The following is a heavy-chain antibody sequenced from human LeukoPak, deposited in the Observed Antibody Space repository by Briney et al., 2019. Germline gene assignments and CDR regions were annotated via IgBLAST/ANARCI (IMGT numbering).Heavy chain of an antibody. CDR2: MNPNSGNT. V-gene: IGHV1-8*03. Sequence: ASVKVSCKASGYTFTSYDTNWVRQATGQGLEWMGWMNPNSGNTGYAQKFQGRVTITRNTSISTAYMELSSLRSEDTAVYYCATPLIAAYAFDIWGQGTMVTVSS. J-gene: IGHJ3*02. CDR1: GYTFTSYD. D-gene: IGHD6-13*01. CDR3: ATPLIAAYAFDI.